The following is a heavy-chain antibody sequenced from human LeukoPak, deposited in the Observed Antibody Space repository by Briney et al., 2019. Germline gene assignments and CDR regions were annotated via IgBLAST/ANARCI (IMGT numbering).Heavy chain of an antibody. Sequence: PGGSLRLSCAASGFTFSSYAMHWVRQAPGKGLEWVAVISYDGSNKYYADSVKGRFTISRDNSKNTLYLQMNSLRAEDTAVYYCARGGITKIVVDLFDYWGQGTLVTVSS. J-gene: IGHJ4*02. D-gene: IGHD3-22*01. CDR3: ARGGITKIVVDLFDY. CDR1: GFTFSSYA. V-gene: IGHV3-30*04. CDR2: ISYDGSNK.